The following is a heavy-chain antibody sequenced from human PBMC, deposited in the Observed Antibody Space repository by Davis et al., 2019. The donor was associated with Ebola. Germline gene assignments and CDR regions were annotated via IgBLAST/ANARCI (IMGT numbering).Heavy chain of an antibody. Sequence: ASVKVSCKASGYTFTSYGISWVRQAPGQGLEWMGWISAYNGNTNYAQKLQGRVTMTTDTSTSTAYMELRSLRSDDTAVYYCARVPRYCSSTSCYYYGMDVWGQGTTVTVPS. CDR2: ISAYNGNT. CDR3: ARVPRYCSSTSCYYYGMDV. J-gene: IGHJ6*02. D-gene: IGHD2-2*01. CDR1: GYTFTSYG. V-gene: IGHV1-18*01.